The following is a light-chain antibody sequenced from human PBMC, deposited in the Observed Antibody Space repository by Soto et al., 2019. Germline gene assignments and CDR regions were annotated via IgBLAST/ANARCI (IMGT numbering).Light chain of an antibody. CDR2: DAS. Sequence: EIVLTQSPATLSLSPGERATLSRRASQSVSKYLAWYQQKPGQAPRLLIHDASNRATGIPARFSGSGSGTEFTLTISSLEPEDFGVYYCQQRSNWPQITFGGGTKVEIK. V-gene: IGKV3-11*01. J-gene: IGKJ4*01. CDR3: QQRSNWPQIT. CDR1: QSVSKY.